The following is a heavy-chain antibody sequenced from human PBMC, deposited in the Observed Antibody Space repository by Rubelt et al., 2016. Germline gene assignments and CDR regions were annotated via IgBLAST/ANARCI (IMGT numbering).Heavy chain of an antibody. V-gene: IGHV3-11*04. J-gene: IGHJ6*02. CDR1: GFTFSNYY. CDR3: AKAAHCSSTTCHVHGMDG. CDR2: IDKSGSTI. D-gene: IGHD2-2*01. Sequence: VQLVESGGGLVEPGGSLRLSCAASGFTFSNYYMTWIRQAPGKGLEWVSYIDKSGSTIYSADSVKGRFTISKDNAKNTLYLQMNSLRAEDTAVYYCAKAAHCSSTTCHVHGMDGWGQGATVTVSS.